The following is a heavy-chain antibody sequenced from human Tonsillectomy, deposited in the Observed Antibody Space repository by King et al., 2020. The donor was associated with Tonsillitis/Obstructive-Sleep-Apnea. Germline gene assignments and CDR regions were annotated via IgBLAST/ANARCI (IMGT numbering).Heavy chain of an antibody. CDR1: GGSITSGGYY. CDR2: IYYIGST. CDR3: ARDKSDYAHAFDI. D-gene: IGHD4-17*01. V-gene: IGHV4-31*03. J-gene: IGHJ3*02. Sequence: VQLQESGPGLVKPSQTLSLTCTVSGGSITSGGYYWRWIRQHPGKGLEWIGDIYYIGSTYYNPSLKSRVAISVDTSKNQFSLKLSTVTAADTAVYYCARDKSDYAHAFDIWGQGTKVTVSS.